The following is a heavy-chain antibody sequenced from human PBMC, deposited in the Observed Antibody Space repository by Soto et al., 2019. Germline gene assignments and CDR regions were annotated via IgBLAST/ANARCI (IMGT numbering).Heavy chain of an antibody. V-gene: IGHV1-2*02. CDR3: ARVPGHKNSRGDY. J-gene: IGHJ4*02. CDR1: GYTFTHYY. Sequence: QVQLVQSGAEVQKPGASVSVSCKASGYTFTHYYIHWVRRAPGQGLEWMGLINPKTGDTNYAQKFRDRVSMTRDTSTNTASMRLSSLRSDDTAVYYCARVPGHKNSRGDYWGQGTPVTVSA. CDR2: INPKTGDT. D-gene: IGHD1-7*01.